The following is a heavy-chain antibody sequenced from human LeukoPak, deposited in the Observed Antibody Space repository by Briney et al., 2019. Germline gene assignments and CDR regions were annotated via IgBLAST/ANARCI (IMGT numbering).Heavy chain of an antibody. J-gene: IGHJ6*02. CDR2: IIPIFGTA. CDR1: GGTFSSYA. D-gene: IGHD3-9*01. Sequence: ASVKVSCKASGGTFSSYAISWVRQAPGQGLEWMGGIIPIFGTANYAQKFQGRVTITTDESTSTAYMELSSLRSEDTAVYYCARDNRYFDPGVYYYNGMDVWGQGTTVTVSS. CDR3: ARDNRYFDPGVYYYNGMDV. V-gene: IGHV1-69*05.